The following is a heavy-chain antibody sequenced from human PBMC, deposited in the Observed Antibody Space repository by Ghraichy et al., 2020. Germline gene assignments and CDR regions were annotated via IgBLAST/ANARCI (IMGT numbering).Heavy chain of an antibody. CDR3: AREPDDFWSGYPLDNDAFDI. CDR1: GGSFSGYY. J-gene: IGHJ3*02. Sequence: SETLSLTCAVYGGSFSGYYWSWIRQPPGKGLEWIGEINHSGSTNYNPSLKSRVTISVDTSKNQFSLKLSSVTAADTAVYYCAREPDDFWSGYPLDNDAFDIWGQGTMVTVSS. V-gene: IGHV4-34*01. CDR2: INHSGST. D-gene: IGHD3-3*01.